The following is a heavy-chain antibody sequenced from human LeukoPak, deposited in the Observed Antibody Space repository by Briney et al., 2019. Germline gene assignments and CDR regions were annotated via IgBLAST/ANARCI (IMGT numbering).Heavy chain of an antibody. J-gene: IGHJ5*02. Sequence: SVKVSCKASGGTFSSYAISWVRQAPGQGLEWMGGIIPIFGTANYAQKFQGRVTITADESTSTAYMEPSSLRSEDTAVYYCARDVGVLRSLEWLSREEWFDPWGQGTLVTVSS. CDR2: IIPIFGTA. D-gene: IGHD3-3*01. CDR1: GGTFSSYA. CDR3: ARDVGVLRSLEWLSREEWFDP. V-gene: IGHV1-69*01.